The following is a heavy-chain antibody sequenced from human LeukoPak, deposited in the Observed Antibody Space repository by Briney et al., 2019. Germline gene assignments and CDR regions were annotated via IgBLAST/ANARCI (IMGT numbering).Heavy chain of an antibody. D-gene: IGHD2-2*01. CDR1: GFTYSSYG. Sequence: GGSLRLXCAASGFTYSSYGMHWVRQAPGKGLEWVAFIRYDGSNKYYADSVKGRFTISRDNSKNTLYLQMNSLRAEDTAVYYCAKEVTVVVPAPSWFDPWGQGTLVTVSS. J-gene: IGHJ5*02. CDR3: AKEVTVVVPAPSWFDP. V-gene: IGHV3-30*02. CDR2: IRYDGSNK.